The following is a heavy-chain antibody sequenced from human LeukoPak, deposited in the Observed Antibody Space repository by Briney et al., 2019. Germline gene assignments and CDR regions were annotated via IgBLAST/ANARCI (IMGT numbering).Heavy chain of an antibody. CDR1: GYTFTNYY. J-gene: IGHJ3*02. CDR3: ARAGKHSSSWYGDAFDI. V-gene: IGHV1-2*02. D-gene: IGHD6-13*01. CDR2: INPNSGGT. Sequence: ASVKVSCKASGYTFTNYYMHWVRQAPGQGLEWMGWINPNSGGTNYAQKFQGRVTMTRDTSISTAYMDLSSLRSEDTAVYYCARAGKHSSSWYGDAFDIWGQGTMVTVSS.